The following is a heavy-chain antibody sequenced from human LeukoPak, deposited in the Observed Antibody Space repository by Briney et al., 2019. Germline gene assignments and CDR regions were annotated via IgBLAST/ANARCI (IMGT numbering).Heavy chain of an antibody. CDR3: AKTMVAGLYYFDY. D-gene: IGHD4/OR15-4a*01. CDR2: ISGSGGTT. Sequence: GGSLRLSCAASGFTFSSSAMSWVRQAPGKGLEWVTAISGSGGTTYYADSAKGRFTISRDNSKNTLYLQMNGLRAEDTAVYYCAKTMVAGLYYFDYWGQGTLVTVSS. J-gene: IGHJ4*02. CDR1: GFTFSSSA. V-gene: IGHV3-23*01.